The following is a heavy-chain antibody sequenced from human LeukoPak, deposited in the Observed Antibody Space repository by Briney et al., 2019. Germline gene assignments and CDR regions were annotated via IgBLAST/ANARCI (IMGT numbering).Heavy chain of an antibody. V-gene: IGHV4-59*01. CDR1: GGSISSYY. CDR3: ASMVPAAYYYYYMDV. Sequence: ASETLSLTCTVSGGSISSYYWSWIRQPPGKGLEWIGYIYYSGSTNYNPSLKSRVTISVDTSKNQFSLKLSSVTAADTAVYYCASMVPAAYYYYYMDVWGKGTTVTVSS. J-gene: IGHJ6*03. D-gene: IGHD2-2*01. CDR2: IYYSGST.